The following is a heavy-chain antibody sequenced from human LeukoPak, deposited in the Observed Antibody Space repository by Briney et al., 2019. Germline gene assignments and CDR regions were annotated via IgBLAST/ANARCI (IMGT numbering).Heavy chain of an antibody. V-gene: IGHV3-48*01. J-gene: IGHJ4*02. D-gene: IGHD4-23*01. CDR2: ISSSSSTI. CDR1: GFTFSSYS. Sequence: PGGSLRLSCAASGFTFSSYSMNWVRQAPGKGLEWVSYISSSSSTIYYADSVKGRFTISRDNSKNTLYLQMNSLTTDDTAVYYCANPLGMTAVVPFDCWGQGTLVTVSS. CDR3: ANPLGMTAVVPFDC.